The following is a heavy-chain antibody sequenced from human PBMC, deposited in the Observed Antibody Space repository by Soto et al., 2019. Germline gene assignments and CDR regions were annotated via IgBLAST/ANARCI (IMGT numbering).Heavy chain of an antibody. CDR3: AREVNVPADADAFDI. J-gene: IGHJ3*02. CDR2: IHYRGSA. CDR1: GGSISNNNYF. V-gene: IGHV4-31*03. D-gene: IGHD2-2*01. Sequence: QVQLQESGPGLVKPSQTLSLTCTVSGGSISNNNYFWSWIRQHPGKGLEWFGYIHYRGSAYYNPSLSGRVTILVDTTKNQFSMKLSSVTAADTAMYYCAREVNVPADADAFDIWGQGTMVTVSS.